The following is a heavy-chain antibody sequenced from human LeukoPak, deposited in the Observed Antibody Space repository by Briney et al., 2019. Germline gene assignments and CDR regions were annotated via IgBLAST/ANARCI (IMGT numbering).Heavy chain of an antibody. CDR3: ARWHYEKSGFFDWYFDL. Sequence: ASVKVSCKASGYTFTGDYIHWVRQAPGQGLEWMGWINPNSGGTNYAQKFQGRVTMTRDRSISTAYMELSRLRSDDTAVYFCARWHYEKSGFFDWYFDLWGRGTLLIVSS. J-gene: IGHJ2*01. V-gene: IGHV1-2*02. D-gene: IGHD3-22*01. CDR1: GYTFTGDY. CDR2: INPNSGGT.